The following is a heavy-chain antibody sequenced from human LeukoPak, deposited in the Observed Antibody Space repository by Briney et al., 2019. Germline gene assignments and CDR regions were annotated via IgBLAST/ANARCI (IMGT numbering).Heavy chain of an antibody. CDR3: ATKQWLAPPPDS. D-gene: IGHD6-19*01. CDR1: GFTFSKYW. Sequence: GGSLRLSCAASGFTFSKYWMLWVRKAPGQGLESVSRINTDGTVTTYADSVKGRFTVSRDNADNTMLLQMNSVRGEDTAVYYCATKQWLAPPPDSWGQGTPVTVAS. J-gene: IGHJ4*02. V-gene: IGHV3-74*01. CDR2: INTDGTVT.